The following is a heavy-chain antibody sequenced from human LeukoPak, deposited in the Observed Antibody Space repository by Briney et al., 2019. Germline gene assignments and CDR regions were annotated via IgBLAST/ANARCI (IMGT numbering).Heavy chain of an antibody. V-gene: IGHV3-48*03. Sequence: GGSLRLSCAASGFTFSSYEMNWVRQAPGKGLEWVSYISSSGSTIYYADSVKGRFTVSRDNAKNSLYLQMNSLRAEDTAVYYCARDRQLWFPWGQGTLVTVSS. CDR1: GFTFSSYE. D-gene: IGHD5-18*01. CDR2: ISSSGSTI. J-gene: IGHJ5*02. CDR3: ARDRQLWFP.